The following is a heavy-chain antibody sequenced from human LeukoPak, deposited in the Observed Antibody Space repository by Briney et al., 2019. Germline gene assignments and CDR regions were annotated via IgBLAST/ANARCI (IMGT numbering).Heavy chain of an antibody. CDR2: ISGSGGST. CDR1: GFTFSSYA. J-gene: IGHJ3*02. V-gene: IGHV3-23*01. CDR3: ANSYSSALGAFDI. D-gene: IGHD6-25*01. Sequence: GGSLRLSCAASGFTFSSYAMSWVRQAPGKGLEWVSAISGSGGSTYYADSVKGRFTISRDNSKNTLYMQMNSLRAEQTDMYSCANSYSSALGAFDIGAQGTIVTVS.